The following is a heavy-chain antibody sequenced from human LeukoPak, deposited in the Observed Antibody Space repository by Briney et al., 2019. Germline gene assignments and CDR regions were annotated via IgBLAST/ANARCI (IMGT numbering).Heavy chain of an antibody. CDR3: ARDQTRYYYDSSGYHNWFDP. Sequence: SVKVSCKASGGTFSSYAISWVRQAPGQGLEWMGGIIPIFGTANCAQKFQGRVTITTDESTSTAYMELSSLRSEDTAVYYCARDQTRYYYDSSGYHNWFDPWGQGTLVTVSS. CDR1: GGTFSSYA. J-gene: IGHJ5*02. CDR2: IIPIFGTA. V-gene: IGHV1-69*05. D-gene: IGHD3-22*01.